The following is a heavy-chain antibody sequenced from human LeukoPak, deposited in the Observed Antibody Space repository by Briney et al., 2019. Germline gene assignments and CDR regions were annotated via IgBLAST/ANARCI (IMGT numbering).Heavy chain of an antibody. CDR1: GYTFTDYY. Sequence: ASVKVSCKASGYTFTDYYMHWVRQAPGQGLEWMGWINPNSGNTNYAQKFQGRVTMTRDTSISTAYVELSRLRSDDTAVYYCARGVLAGYDSSGYRFYNLFDPWGQGTLVTVSS. J-gene: IGHJ5*02. V-gene: IGHV1-2*02. CDR3: ARGVLAGYDSSGYRFYNLFDP. CDR2: INPNSGNT. D-gene: IGHD3-22*01.